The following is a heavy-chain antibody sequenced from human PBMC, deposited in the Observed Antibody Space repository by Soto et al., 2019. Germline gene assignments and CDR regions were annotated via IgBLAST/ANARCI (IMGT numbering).Heavy chain of an antibody. V-gene: IGHV4-39*01. D-gene: IGHD1-26*01. CDR2: IYYSGST. Sequence: QLQLQESGPGLVKPSETLSLTCTVSGGSISSSSYYWGWIRQPPGKGLEWIGSIYYSGSTYYNPSLKSRVTISVDTSKNQFSLKLSSVTAADTAVYYCASHLATKDCRIDPWGQGTLVTVSS. J-gene: IGHJ5*02. CDR3: ASHLATKDCRIDP. CDR1: GGSISSSSYY.